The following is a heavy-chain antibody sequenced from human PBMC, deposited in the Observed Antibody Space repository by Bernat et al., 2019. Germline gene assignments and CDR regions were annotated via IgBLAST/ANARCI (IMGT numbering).Heavy chain of an antibody. CDR1: GFTFSSYA. D-gene: IGHD2-2*01. CDR3: AKDKQDIVVVPAAPKDY. CDR2: ISGSGGST. Sequence: EVQLLESGGGLVQPGGSLRLSCAASGFTFSSYAMSWVRQAPGKGLEWVSAISGSGGSTYYADSVKGRFTISRDNSKNTLYLQMNSLRAEDTAVYYCAKDKQDIVVVPAAPKDYWGQGTLVTVSS. J-gene: IGHJ4*02. V-gene: IGHV3-23*01.